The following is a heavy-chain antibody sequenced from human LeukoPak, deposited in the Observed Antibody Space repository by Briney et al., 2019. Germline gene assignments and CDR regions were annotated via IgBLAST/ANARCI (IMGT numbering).Heavy chain of an antibody. J-gene: IGHJ5*02. CDR1: GGSISSSSYY. D-gene: IGHD2-15*01. Sequence: PSETLSLTCTVSGGSISSSSYYWGWIRQPPGKGLEWIGSIYYSGSTYYNPSLKSRVTISVDTSKNQFSLKLSSVTAADTAVYYCARVAATPYNWFDPWGQGTLVTVSS. CDR2: IYYSGST. V-gene: IGHV4-39*01. CDR3: ARVAATPYNWFDP.